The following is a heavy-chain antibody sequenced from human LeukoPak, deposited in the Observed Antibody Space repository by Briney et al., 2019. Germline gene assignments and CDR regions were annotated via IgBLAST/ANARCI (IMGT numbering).Heavy chain of an antibody. CDR3: ARAGSGWNQKSAFDY. CDR1: GFTFSTYA. CDR2: FSGCGGST. J-gene: IGHJ4*02. Sequence: GGSLRLSCAASGFTFSTYAMSWVRQAPGKGLEWVSGFSGCGGSTYYADSVKGRFTISRDNSKNTLYLQMNSLRAEDTAVYYCARAGSGWNQKSAFDYWGQGTLVTVSS. D-gene: IGHD6-19*01. V-gene: IGHV3-23*01.